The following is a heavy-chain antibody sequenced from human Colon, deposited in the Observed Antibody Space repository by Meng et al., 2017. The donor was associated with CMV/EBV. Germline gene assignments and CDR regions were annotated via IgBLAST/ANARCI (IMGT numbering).Heavy chain of an antibody. J-gene: IGHJ6*02. CDR2: SSAQNGNT. V-gene: IGHV1-18*01. Sequence: ASVKVSCKSSGYTFTTYGITWVRQAPGQGLEWMGWSSAQNGNTNYGQKFQGRVTVTTDTSTRTAYMELRSLRSDDTAVYYCARGPISMVRGVIIAYGMDAWGQGTTVTVSS. CDR3: ARGPISMVRGVIIAYGMDA. CDR1: GYTFTTYG. D-gene: IGHD3-10*01.